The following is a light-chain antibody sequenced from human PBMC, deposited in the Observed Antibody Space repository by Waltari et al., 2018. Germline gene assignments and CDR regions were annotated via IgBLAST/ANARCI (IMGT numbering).Light chain of an antibody. V-gene: IGKV3-20*01. CDR3: QHYVRLPVT. Sequence: EIVLTQSPGTLSLSPGERATLSCRASQSVRETLAWYQQKPGQPPRLLIYAASIRATGIPDRFSVSGSGTDFTLTISRLEPEDFAVYYCQHYVRLPVTFGQGTKVEIK. CDR1: QSVRET. J-gene: IGKJ1*01. CDR2: AAS.